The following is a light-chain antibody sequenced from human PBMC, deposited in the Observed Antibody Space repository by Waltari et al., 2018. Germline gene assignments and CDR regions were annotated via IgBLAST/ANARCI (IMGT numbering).Light chain of an antibody. V-gene: IGKV3-20*01. J-gene: IGKJ1*01. CDR3: QNHERLPAM. CDR2: AAS. CDR1: QSISRY. Sequence: EIVLTQSPGTLSLSPGERATLSCRASQSISRYLAWYQQKHGQAPRLLIYAASSRATGIPDRFSGSGSGTDFSLTISRLGPEDFAVYYCQNHERLPAMFGQGTKVEIK.